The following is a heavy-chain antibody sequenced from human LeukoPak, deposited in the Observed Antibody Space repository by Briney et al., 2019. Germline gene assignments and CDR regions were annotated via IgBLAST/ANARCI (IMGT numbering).Heavy chain of an antibody. V-gene: IGHV1-2*02. Sequence: ASVKFSCKASGYTFTGYYMHWVRQAPGQGLEWMGWINPNSGGTNYAQKFQGRVTMTRDTSISTAYMELSRLRSDDTAVYYCARGGRVYYDFWSGYHDYWGQGTLVTVSS. CDR3: ARGGRVYYDFWSGYHDY. CDR2: INPNSGGT. CDR1: GYTFTGYY. J-gene: IGHJ4*02. D-gene: IGHD3-3*01.